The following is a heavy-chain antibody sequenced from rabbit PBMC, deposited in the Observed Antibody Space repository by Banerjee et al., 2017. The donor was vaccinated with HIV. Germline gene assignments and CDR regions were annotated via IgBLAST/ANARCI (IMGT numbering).Heavy chain of an antibody. V-gene: IGHV1S45*01. J-gene: IGHJ3*01. Sequence: QEQLEESGGDLVKPEGSLTLTCTASGFSLSNKYVMCWVRQASGKGLEWIACINTSSGNTVYASWAKGRFTISKTSSTTVTLQMTSLTAADTATYFCARTRDGSDCYGMWGQGTLVTVS. CDR3: ARTRDGSDCYGM. CDR1: GFSLSNKYV. CDR2: INTSSGNT. D-gene: IGHD1-1*01.